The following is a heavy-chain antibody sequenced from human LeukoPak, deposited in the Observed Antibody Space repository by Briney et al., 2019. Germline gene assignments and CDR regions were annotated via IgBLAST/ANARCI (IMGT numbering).Heavy chain of an antibody. V-gene: IGHV4-30-2*01. J-gene: IGHJ4*02. CDR3: ARVGVGCSSTSCPYYFDY. CDR1: GGSISSGGYY. CDR2: IYHSGST. D-gene: IGHD2-2*01. Sequence: SETLSLTCTVSGGSISSGGYYWSWIRQPPGKGLEWIGYIYHSGSTYYNPSLKSRVTISVDRSKNQFSLKLSSVTAADTAVYYCARVGVGCSSTSCPYYFDYWGQGTLVTVSS.